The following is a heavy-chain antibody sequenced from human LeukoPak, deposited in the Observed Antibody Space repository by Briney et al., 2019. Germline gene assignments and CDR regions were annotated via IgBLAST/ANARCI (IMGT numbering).Heavy chain of an antibody. J-gene: IGHJ5*02. CDR2: IIAILDTA. V-gene: IGHV1-69*08. D-gene: IGHD5-12*01. Sequence: SVKVSCKASGGSFSDYSISWVRPAPGQGLEWMGRIIAILDTAHYAQKFQGRFTITADKSTTTVYMELSSLRSDDTAVYYCVRSGYDYDWFDPWGQGTLVTVSS. CDR1: GGSFSDYS. CDR3: VRSGYDYDWFDP.